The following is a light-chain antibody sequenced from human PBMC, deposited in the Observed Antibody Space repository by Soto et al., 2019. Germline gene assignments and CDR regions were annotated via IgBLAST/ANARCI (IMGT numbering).Light chain of an antibody. J-gene: IGLJ1*01. CDR3: ASWDGNLSGHV. Sequence: QSLLTQPPSASGTPGQRVTISCSGSSSNIGSNYVYWYQHLPGTAPKLLIYRNNQRPSGVPDRISGSKSGTSASLAISGLRSEDEADYYCASWDGNLSGHVFGTGTKVTVL. CDR1: SSNIGSNY. CDR2: RNN. V-gene: IGLV1-47*01.